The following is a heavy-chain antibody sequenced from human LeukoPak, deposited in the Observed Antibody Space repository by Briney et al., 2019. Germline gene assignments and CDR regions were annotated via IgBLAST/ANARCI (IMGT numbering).Heavy chain of an antibody. J-gene: IGHJ4*02. Sequence: SETLSLTCTVSGGSISSSSYYWSWIRQPPGKGLEWIGYIYYSGSTNYNPSLKSRVTISVDTSKNQFSLKLSSVTAADTAVYYCAREKYYYGSGSYPMWGQGTLVTVSS. V-gene: IGHV4-61*01. CDR1: GGSISSSSYY. CDR2: IYYSGST. D-gene: IGHD3-10*01. CDR3: AREKYYYGSGSYPM.